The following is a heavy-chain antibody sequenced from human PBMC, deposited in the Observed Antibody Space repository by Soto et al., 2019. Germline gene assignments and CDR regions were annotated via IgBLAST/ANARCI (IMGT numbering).Heavy chain of an antibody. CDR1: VGSFSGYY. D-gene: IGHD7-27*01. Sequence: QVQLQQWGAGLLKPSETLSPTCAVYVGSFSGYYWSWIRQPPGKGLEWIGEIIHSGSTNYNPSLKSRVTISADTSKNQFSLKLSSVTAADTAVYYCARGWGRIFDYWGQGTLVTVSS. CDR3: ARGWGRIFDY. V-gene: IGHV4-34*01. J-gene: IGHJ4*02. CDR2: IIHSGST.